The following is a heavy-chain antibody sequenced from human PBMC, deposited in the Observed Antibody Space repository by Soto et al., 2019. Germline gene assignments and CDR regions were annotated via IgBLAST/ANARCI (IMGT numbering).Heavy chain of an antibody. D-gene: IGHD1-20*01. J-gene: IGHJ3*02. CDR3: SRVPIITTGGFDI. Sequence: QVQLQESGPGLVKPSQTLSLTCTVSGDSIASDANYWAWIRQPPGKGLEWIGYIYHRGSAYYNPSLKSRISTAFDTSKSQLSLNLTSVTAADTAVYYCSRVPIITTGGFDIWGLGTMVTVSS. CDR2: IYHRGSA. CDR1: GDSIASDANY. V-gene: IGHV4-30-4*01.